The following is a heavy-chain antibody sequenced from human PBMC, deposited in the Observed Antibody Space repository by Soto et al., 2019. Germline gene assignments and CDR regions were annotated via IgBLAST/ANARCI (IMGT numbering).Heavy chain of an antibody. CDR3: VRISSGSYSDS. CDR2: LSGDGAVT. Sequence: EVQLLESGGCLVQPGGSLRLSCAASGFTFRNYAMNWVRQAPGEGLEWVSVLSGDGAVTFYANSVRGRFTISRDNSKNTLYLQMNSLKADDPDIYYCVRISSGSYSDSWGQGTLVTVSS. V-gene: IGHV3-23*01. D-gene: IGHD1-26*01. J-gene: IGHJ5*02. CDR1: GFTFRNYA.